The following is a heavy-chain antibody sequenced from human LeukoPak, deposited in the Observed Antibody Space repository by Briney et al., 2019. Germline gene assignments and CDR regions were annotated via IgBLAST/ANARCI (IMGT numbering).Heavy chain of an antibody. J-gene: IGHJ6*02. CDR3: ARALYGDYLNYYYGMDV. V-gene: IGHV1-2*06. D-gene: IGHD4-17*01. CDR1: GYTFTGYH. CDR2: INPNSGDT. Sequence: ASVKVSCKASGYTFTGYHMHWVRKAPGQGLEWMGRINPNSGDTNYAQKFQGRVTMTRDTSISTAYVELSRLRSDDTAVYYCARALYGDYLNYYYGMDVWGQGTTVTVSS.